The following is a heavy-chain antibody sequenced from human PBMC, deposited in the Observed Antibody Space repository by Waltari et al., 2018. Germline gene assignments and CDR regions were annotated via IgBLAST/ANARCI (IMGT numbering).Heavy chain of an antibody. J-gene: IGHJ4*02. Sequence: QVQLVQSGAEVKKPGASGKVACKASGYTFTGYYMQRGRQAPGQGLEWMGWINPNCGGPNYAQKFQGSVTMTMDTSISTAYMELSRLRSDEPAVYYCARDLYVYFWSGYSGWGQGTLVTVSS. D-gene: IGHD3-3*01. CDR3: ARDLYVYFWSGYSG. V-gene: IGHV1-2*02. CDR2: INPNCGGP. CDR1: GYTFTGYY.